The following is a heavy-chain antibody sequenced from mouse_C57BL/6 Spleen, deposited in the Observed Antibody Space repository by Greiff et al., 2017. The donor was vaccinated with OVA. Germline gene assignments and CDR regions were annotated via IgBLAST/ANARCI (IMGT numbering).Heavy chain of an antibody. CDR2: FHPYNDDT. CDR1: GYTFTTYP. Sequence: QVQLQQSGAELVKPGASVKMSCTASGYTFTTYPIEWMKQNHGKSLEWIGNFHPYNDDTKYNEKFKGKATLTEDKSSSTVYLELSRLTSDDSAVYYCARKNDYDDAMGYWGQRTSVTVAS. CDR3: ARKNDYDDAMGY. J-gene: IGHJ4*01. V-gene: IGHV1-47*01. D-gene: IGHD2-4*01.